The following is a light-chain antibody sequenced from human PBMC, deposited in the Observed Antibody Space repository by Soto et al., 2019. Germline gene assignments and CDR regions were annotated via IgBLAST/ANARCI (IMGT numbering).Light chain of an antibody. V-gene: IGLV1-44*01. CDR2: SGD. CDR3: AAWDDSLNAWA. Sequence: QSVLTQPPSASGTPGQRVTISCSGSSSNIGRNTVKWYRQLPGTAPKLLISSGDQRPSGVPDRFSGSQSGTSASLAISGLQSEDEADYICAAWDDSLNAWAFGGGTKLTVL. J-gene: IGLJ3*02. CDR1: SSNIGRNT.